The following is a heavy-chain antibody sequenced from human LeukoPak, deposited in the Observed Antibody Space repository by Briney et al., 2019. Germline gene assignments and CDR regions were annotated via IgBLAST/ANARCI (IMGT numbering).Heavy chain of an antibody. D-gene: IGHD3-22*01. Sequence: PGGSLRLSCAAYGFNFNDYAMHWVRQAPGKGLEWVSGISWNSGSKGYADSVKGRFTISRDNSKNTLYLQMSSLRAEDTAVYYCARDSGWLSNDAFDIWGQGTMVTVSS. J-gene: IGHJ3*02. CDR3: ARDSGWLSNDAFDI. CDR1: GFNFNDYA. V-gene: IGHV3-9*01. CDR2: ISWNSGSK.